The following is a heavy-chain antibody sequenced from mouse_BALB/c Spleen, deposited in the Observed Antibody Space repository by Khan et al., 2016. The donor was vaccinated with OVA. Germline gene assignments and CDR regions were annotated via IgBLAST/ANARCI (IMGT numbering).Heavy chain of an antibody. CDR2: ITYSVNT. Sequence: EVQLQESGPSLVKPSQTLSLTCSVTGDSITSGFWNWIRKFPGNKFEYMGYITYSVNTYYNPSLKSRISITRDTSKSQYYLQLISVTTEDTATYYCARSYGSWAMDYWGQGTSVTVSS. V-gene: IGHV3-8*02. D-gene: IGHD1-1*01. CDR3: ARSYGSWAMDY. CDR1: GDSITSGF. J-gene: IGHJ4*01.